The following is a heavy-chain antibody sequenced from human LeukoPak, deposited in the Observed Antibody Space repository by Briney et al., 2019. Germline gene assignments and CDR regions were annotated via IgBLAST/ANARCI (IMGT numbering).Heavy chain of an antibody. CDR1: GFTFSSYA. V-gene: IGHV3-64D*06. CDR3: VKDPFSAGYYYGMDV. D-gene: IGHD3-3*02. CDR2: ISSNGGST. Sequence: GSLSLSCSASGFTFSSYAMHWVRQAPGKGLEYVSAISSNGGSTYYADSVKGRFTISRDNSKNTLYLQMSSLRAEDTAVYYCVKDPFSAGYYYGMDVWGKGTTVTVSS. J-gene: IGHJ6*04.